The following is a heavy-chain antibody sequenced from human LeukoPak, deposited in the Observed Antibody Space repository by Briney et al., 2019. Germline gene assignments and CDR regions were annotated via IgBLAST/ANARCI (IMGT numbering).Heavy chain of an antibody. CDR1: GFTFSSYA. J-gene: IGHJ6*03. D-gene: IGHD6-13*01. V-gene: IGHV3-21*01. Sequence: GGSLRLSCAASGFTFSSYAMSWVRQAPGKGLEWVSSISSSSSYIYYADSVKGRFTISRDNAKNSLYLQMNSLRAEDTAVYYCAREAMNKAAAGHYYYYYMDVWGKGTTVTVSS. CDR3: AREAMNKAAAGHYYYYYMDV. CDR2: ISSSSSYI.